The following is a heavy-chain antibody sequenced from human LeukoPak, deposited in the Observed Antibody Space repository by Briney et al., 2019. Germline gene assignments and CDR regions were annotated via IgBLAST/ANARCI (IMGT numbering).Heavy chain of an antibody. CDR1: GGTFSSYA. V-gene: IGHV1-69*06. J-gene: IGHJ4*02. CDR3: ARGHSYYGSGSPDD. D-gene: IGHD3-10*01. Sequence: SVTVSCKASGGTFSSYAISWVRQAPGQGLEWMGGIIPIFGTANYAQKFQGRVTITADKSTSTAYMELSSLRSEDTAVYYCARGHSYYGSGSPDDGGQGTLVTVSA. CDR2: IIPIFGTA.